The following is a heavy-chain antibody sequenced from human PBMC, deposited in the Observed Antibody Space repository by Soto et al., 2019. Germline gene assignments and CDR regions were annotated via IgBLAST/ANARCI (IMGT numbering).Heavy chain of an antibody. D-gene: IGHD6-13*01. V-gene: IGHV3-74*01. Sequence: EVQLVESGGGSVQPGGSLRLSCAASGFSFSGHWLHWVRQAPGKGLVWVSRISRDGSTTNYADSVKGRFTISRDNAKNTLYLHMNSLRAEDTAVYYCGSPAGTSLYCLDSWGQGTLVTVSS. CDR3: GSPAGTSLYCLDS. CDR1: GFSFSGHW. J-gene: IGHJ4*02. CDR2: ISRDGSTT.